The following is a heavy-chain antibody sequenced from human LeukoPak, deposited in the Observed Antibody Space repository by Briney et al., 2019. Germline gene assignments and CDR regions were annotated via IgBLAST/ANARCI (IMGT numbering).Heavy chain of an antibody. CDR2: IYTGGTT. CDR3: ARDGEYGTGSYYRGCFDY. J-gene: IGHJ4*02. D-gene: IGHD3-10*01. Sequence: PGGSLRLSCAASGFTVSTNYVSWVRQAPGKGLEWVSLIYTGGTTYYADSVKGRFTISRDNSKNTLYLQMNSLTAEDTAVYYCARDGEYGTGSYYRGCFDYWGQGILVTVSS. CDR1: GFTVSTNY. V-gene: IGHV3-53*01.